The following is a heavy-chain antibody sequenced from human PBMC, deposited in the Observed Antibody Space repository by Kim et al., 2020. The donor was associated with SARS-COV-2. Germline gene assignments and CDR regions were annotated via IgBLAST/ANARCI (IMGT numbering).Heavy chain of an antibody. CDR3: ARLGIAAGTYYYGMDV. D-gene: IGHD6-13*01. Sequence: ASVKVSCKASGYTFTSYGISWVRQAPGQGLEWMGWISAYNGNTNYAQKLQGRVTMTTDTSTSTAYMELRSLRSDDTAVYYCARLGIAAGTYYYGMDVWGQGTTVTVSS. V-gene: IGHV1-18*01. CDR1: GYTFTSYG. J-gene: IGHJ6*02. CDR2: ISAYNGNT.